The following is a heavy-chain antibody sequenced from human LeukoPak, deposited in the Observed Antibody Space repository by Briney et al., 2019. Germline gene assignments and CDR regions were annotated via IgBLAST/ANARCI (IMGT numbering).Heavy chain of an antibody. CDR2: ISGSGGST. D-gene: IGHD2-15*01. CDR3: AKLLGYCSGGSCYFDY. J-gene: IGHJ4*02. V-gene: IGHV3-23*01. CDR1: GFTFSSYA. Sequence: GGSLRLSCAASGFTFSSYAMSWVCQAPGKGLEWVSVISGSGGSTHYADSVKGRFTISRDNSKNTLYLQMNSLRAEDTAVYCCAKLLGYCSGGSCYFDYWGQGTLVTVSS.